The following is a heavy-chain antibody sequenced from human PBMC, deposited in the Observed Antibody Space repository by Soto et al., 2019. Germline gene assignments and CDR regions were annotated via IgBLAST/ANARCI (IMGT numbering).Heavy chain of an antibody. V-gene: IGHV1-18*01. CDR3: ARWRYGDY. J-gene: IGHJ4*02. Sequence: QVHLVQSGAEVKKPGASVKVSCKASGYGFTTYGITWVRQAPGQGLEWMAWISAHNGNTNYAQKLQGRVTVTRDTSTSTAYMKLRCLRANDTAVYYCARWRYGDYWSQGAVVTVSS. CDR1: GYGFTTYG. CDR2: ISAHNGNT. D-gene: IGHD1-1*01.